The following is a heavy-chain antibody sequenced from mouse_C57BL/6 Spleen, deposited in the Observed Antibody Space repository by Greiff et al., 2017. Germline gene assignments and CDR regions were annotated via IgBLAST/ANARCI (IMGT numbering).Heavy chain of an antibody. D-gene: IGHD2-4*01. CDR2: IYPRSGNT. V-gene: IGHV1-81*01. CDR1: GYTFTSYG. Sequence: QVQLQQSGAELARPGASVQLSCKASGYTFTSYGISWVKQRTGQGLEWIGEIYPRSGNTYYNEKFKGKATLTADKSSSTAYMELRSLTSEDSAVYFCARSSMIRDFDYWGQGTTLTVSS. CDR3: ARSSMIRDFDY. J-gene: IGHJ2*01.